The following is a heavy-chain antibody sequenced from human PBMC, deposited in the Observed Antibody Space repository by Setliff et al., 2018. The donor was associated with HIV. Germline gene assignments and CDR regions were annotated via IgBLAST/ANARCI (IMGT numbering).Heavy chain of an antibody. CDR2: ISYDGSNE. CDR1: GFIFSNYA. V-gene: IGHV3-30*03. D-gene: IGHD4-17*01. J-gene: IGHJ4*02. CDR3: ARVDAGNGDYYY. Sequence: GESLKISCAASGFIFSNYAMHWVRQAPGKGLEWVAVISYDGSNEYYGDSVKGRFTISRDNSKNTLYLRINSLRAEDTAMYYCARVDAGNGDYYYWGQGTLVTVSS.